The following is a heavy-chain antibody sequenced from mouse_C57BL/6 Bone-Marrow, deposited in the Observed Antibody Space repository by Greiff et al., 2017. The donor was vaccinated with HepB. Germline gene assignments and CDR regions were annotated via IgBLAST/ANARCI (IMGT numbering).Heavy chain of an antibody. CDR1: GFSLTSYG. V-gene: IGHV2-2*01. CDR3: ARKGWLLPDWYFDV. J-gene: IGHJ1*03. CDR2: IWSGGST. Sequence: QVHVKQSGPGLVQPSQSLSITCTVSGFSLTSYGVHWVRQSPGKGLEWLGVIWSGGSTDYNAAFISRLSISKDNSKSQVFFKMNSLQADDTAIYYCARKGWLLPDWYFDVWGTGTTVTVSS. D-gene: IGHD2-3*01.